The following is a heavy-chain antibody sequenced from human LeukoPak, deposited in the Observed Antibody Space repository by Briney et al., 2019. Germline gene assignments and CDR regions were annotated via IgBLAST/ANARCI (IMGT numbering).Heavy chain of an antibody. CDR1: GYTFSSYY. Sequence: ASVKVSCKASGYTFSSYYMHWVRQAPGQGLEWMGIINPNGGSTSYAQKFQGRVTMTRDTSTSTVYMELSSLRSEDTAVYYCATLGGGTTDSYWGQGTLVTVSS. CDR3: ATLGGGTTDSY. CDR2: INPNGGST. D-gene: IGHD1-1*01. V-gene: IGHV1-46*01. J-gene: IGHJ4*02.